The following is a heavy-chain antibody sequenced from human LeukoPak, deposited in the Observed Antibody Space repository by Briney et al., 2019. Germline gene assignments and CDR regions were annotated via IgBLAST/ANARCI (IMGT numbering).Heavy chain of an antibody. Sequence: GGSLRLSCVASGFTFSSYWMHWVRQAPGKGLEWVANIKQAGTEKYYVDSVKGRFTISRDNAKNSLFLQMNSLRAEDTAVYFCARGQYFSTTYYFDYWGQGTLVTVSS. J-gene: IGHJ4*02. D-gene: IGHD2/OR15-2a*01. CDR2: IKQAGTEK. V-gene: IGHV3-7*03. CDR3: ARGQYFSTTYYFDY. CDR1: GFTFSSYW.